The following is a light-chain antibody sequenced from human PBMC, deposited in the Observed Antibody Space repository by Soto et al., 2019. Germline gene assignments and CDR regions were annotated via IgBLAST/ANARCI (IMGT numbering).Light chain of an antibody. J-gene: IGKJ3*01. CDR3: QQAGT. CDR1: QSVSSN. V-gene: IGKV3-15*01. Sequence: EIVMTQSPATLSVSPGERATLSCRASQSVSSNLAWYQQKPGQAPRLLIYGASTRATGIPARFSGSGSGTEFTLTISSLQSEDFAVYYCQQAGTFGPGTKVDFK. CDR2: GAS.